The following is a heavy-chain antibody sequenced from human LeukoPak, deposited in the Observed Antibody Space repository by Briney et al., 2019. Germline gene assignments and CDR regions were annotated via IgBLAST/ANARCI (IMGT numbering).Heavy chain of an antibody. J-gene: IGHJ5*02. D-gene: IGHD4-17*01. Sequence: SQTLSLTCDISGDSVSSNRAIWNWIRQSPSRGLEWLGRTYYRSKWYNDYASSVESRIIINPDTSKNQFPLHLTSVTAEDTAVYFCVRETGYGEPHWFDPWGQGTLVTVSS. CDR2: TYYRSKWYN. V-gene: IGHV6-1*01. CDR1: GDSVSSNRAI. CDR3: VRETGYGEPHWFDP.